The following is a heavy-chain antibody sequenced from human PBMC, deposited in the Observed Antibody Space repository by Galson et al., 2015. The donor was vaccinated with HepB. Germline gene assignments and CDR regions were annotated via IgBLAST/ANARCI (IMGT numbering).Heavy chain of an antibody. CDR3: AKGLDNIVALYYGMDV. J-gene: IGHJ6*02. V-gene: IGHV3-33*06. D-gene: IGHD2-15*01. Sequence: SLRLSCAASGFTFSSYGMHWVRQAPGKGLEWVAVIWYDGSNKYYADSVKGRFTISRVNSKNTLYLQMNSLRAEDTAVYYCAKGLDNIVALYYGMDVWGQGTTVTVSS. CDR2: IWYDGSNK. CDR1: GFTFSSYG.